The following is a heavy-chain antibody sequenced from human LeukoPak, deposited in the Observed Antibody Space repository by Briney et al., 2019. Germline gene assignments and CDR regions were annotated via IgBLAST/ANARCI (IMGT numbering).Heavy chain of an antibody. J-gene: IGHJ1*01. D-gene: IGHD2-15*01. CDR1: GFTFSSYG. Sequence: PGRSLRLSCAASGFTFSSYGMHWVRQAPGKGLEWVSVISGSGSYIYYADSVKGRFTISSDNSKNTLYLQMNSLRADDTAVYYCAKEGAGSSNRYFQHWGQGTLVTVSS. CDR2: ISGSGSYI. V-gene: IGHV3-23*01. CDR3: AKEGAGSSNRYFQH.